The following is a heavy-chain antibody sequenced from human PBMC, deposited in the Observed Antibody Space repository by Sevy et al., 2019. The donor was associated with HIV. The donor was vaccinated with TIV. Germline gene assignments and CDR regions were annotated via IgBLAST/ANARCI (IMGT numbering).Heavy chain of an antibody. Sequence: GGSLRLSCAASGFTFSNAWMSWVRQAPGKGLEWVGRIKSKTDGGTTDYAAPVKGRFTISRDDSKNTLYLQMNSLKTEDTAVYYCTTDPDFWGGYPIGALWGQGTLVTVSS. V-gene: IGHV3-15*01. CDR3: TTDPDFWGGYPIGAL. D-gene: IGHD3-3*01. CDR1: GFTFSNAW. J-gene: IGHJ4*02. CDR2: IKSKTDGGTT.